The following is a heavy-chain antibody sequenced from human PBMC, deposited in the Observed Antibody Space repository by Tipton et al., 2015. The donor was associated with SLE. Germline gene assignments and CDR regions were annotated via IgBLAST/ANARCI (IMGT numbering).Heavy chain of an antibody. CDR3: ARGYYDFWSGYSPAFDI. J-gene: IGHJ3*02. CDR1: GGSFSGYY. Sequence: TLSLTCAVYGGSFSGYYWSWIRQPPGKGLEWIGEINHSGSTNYNPSLKSRATISVDTSKNQFSLKLSSVTAADTAVYYCARGYYDFWSGYSPAFDIWGQGTMVTVSS. CDR2: INHSGST. D-gene: IGHD3-3*01. V-gene: IGHV4-34*01.